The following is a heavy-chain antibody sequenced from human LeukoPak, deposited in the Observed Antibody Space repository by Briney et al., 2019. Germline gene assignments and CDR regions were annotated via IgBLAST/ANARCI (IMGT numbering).Heavy chain of an antibody. D-gene: IGHD5/OR15-5a*01. Sequence: GESLKISCKGSGYSFTSYLIGWVHQMPGKGLEWMGFIYPDDSHTRYSPSFEGQVTISADKSINTAYLQWSRLRASDTAMYYCARHRTTGYSVSAFDMWGQGTLVTVSS. J-gene: IGHJ3*02. CDR3: ARHRTTGYSVSAFDM. V-gene: IGHV5-51*07. CDR2: IYPDDSHT. CDR1: GYSFTSYL.